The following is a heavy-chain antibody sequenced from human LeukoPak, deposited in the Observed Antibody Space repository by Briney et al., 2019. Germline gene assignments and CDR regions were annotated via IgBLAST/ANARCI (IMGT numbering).Heavy chain of an antibody. J-gene: IGHJ3*02. V-gene: IGHV4-61*02. CDR2: FYISGGT. Sequence: SETLSLTCTVSGDSISSGSYYWNWVRQPAGKGLEWIGRFYISGGTNYNPSLKSRVTISVDTSKNQFSLKLTSVTAADTAVYYCASLGGFAIWGQGTVVTVSS. CDR3: ASLGGFAI. CDR1: GDSISSGSYY.